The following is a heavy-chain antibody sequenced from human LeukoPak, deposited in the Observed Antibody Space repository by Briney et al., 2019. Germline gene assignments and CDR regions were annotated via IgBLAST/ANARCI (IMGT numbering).Heavy chain of an antibody. D-gene: IGHD2-2*01. CDR1: GGSISSYY. CDR3: ARDRAHCSSTSCYEGPPNWFDP. CDR2: IYYSGST. V-gene: IGHV4-59*01. Sequence: SETLSLTCTVSGGSISSYYWSWIRQPPGKGLEWIGYIYYSGSTNYNPSLKSRVTISVDTSKNQVSLKLRSVTAADTAVYYCARDRAHCSSTSCYEGPPNWFDPWGQGTLVIVSS. J-gene: IGHJ5*02.